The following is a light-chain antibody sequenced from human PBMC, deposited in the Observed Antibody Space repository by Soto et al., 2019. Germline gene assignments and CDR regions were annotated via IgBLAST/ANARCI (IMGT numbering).Light chain of an antibody. V-gene: IGKV3-15*01. Sequence: EIVMTQSPATLSVSPGERATLSCRASQSVSSNLAWYQQKPGQAPRLLIYGASTRATGLPARFSGSGSGTEFTLTINSLQSEDFAVYYCLQSNKWPLTFGQGTKVDI. CDR2: GAS. J-gene: IGKJ1*01. CDR3: LQSNKWPLT. CDR1: QSVSSN.